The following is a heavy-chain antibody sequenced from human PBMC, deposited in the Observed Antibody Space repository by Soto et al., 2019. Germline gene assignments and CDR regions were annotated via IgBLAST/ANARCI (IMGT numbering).Heavy chain of an antibody. Sequence: ASVKVSCKASGYTFTGYYMHWVRQAPGQGLEWMGWTNPNSGGTNYAQKFQGRVTMTRDTSISTAYMELSRLRSDDTAVYYCARDLGYCSSTSCWYFDPWGQGTLVTVSS. V-gene: IGHV1-2*02. D-gene: IGHD2-2*01. CDR2: TNPNSGGT. CDR3: ARDLGYCSSTSCWYFDP. CDR1: GYTFTGYY. J-gene: IGHJ5*02.